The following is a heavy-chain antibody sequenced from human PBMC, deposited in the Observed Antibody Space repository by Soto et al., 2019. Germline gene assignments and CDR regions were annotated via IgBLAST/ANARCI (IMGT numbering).Heavy chain of an antibody. CDR1: GFTCSRYG. J-gene: IGHJ5*02. D-gene: IGHD4-4*01. CDR3: VRGKDQYNTLTYSYYDQ. CDR2: INIDGSMT. V-gene: IGHV3-74*01. Sequence: EVQLVESGGALVQPGGSRRLSCAASGFTCSRYGMNGVRQAPGGGRMWFSRINIDGSMTSYADSVKGRFTISRDNAKNTVYLHMNSLRAEDTARYYCVRGKDQYNTLTYSYYDQWGQGTLVTVSS.